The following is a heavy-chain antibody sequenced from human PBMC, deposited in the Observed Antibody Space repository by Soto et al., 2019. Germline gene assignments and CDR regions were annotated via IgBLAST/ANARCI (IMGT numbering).Heavy chain of an antibody. J-gene: IGHJ4*02. CDR1: GGSFSDYY. D-gene: IGHD3-22*01. V-gene: IGHV4-34*01. CDR3: ARGFRYFSDSRGYFPPCYFDY. CDR2: ITQSGNT. Sequence: SETLSLTCAVYGGSFSDYYWGWVRQPPGKGLEWIGEITQSGNTNYNPTLKSRVTISLDTPKKQFTLKLTSVTAADTAVYYLARGFRYFSDSRGYFPPCYFDYWGRGTLVTVSS.